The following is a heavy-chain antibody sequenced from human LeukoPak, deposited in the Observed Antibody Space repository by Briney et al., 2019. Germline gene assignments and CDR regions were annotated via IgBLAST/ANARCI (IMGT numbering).Heavy chain of an antibody. CDR1: GGFISTYY. J-gene: IGHJ4*02. D-gene: IGHD2-15*01. CDR3: ARGPPHGGTYFDY. CDR2: IHTSGST. Sequence: PSETLSLTCTVSGGFISTYYWSWIRQPAGKGLEWIGRIHTSGSTLYNPSLKSRVTMSVDTSKNQFSLKLSSATAADTAVYHRARGPPHGGTYFDYWGQGTLVTVSS. V-gene: IGHV4-4*07.